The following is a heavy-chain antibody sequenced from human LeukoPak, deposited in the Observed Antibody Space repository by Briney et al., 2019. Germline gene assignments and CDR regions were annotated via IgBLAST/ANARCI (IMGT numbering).Heavy chain of an antibody. CDR3: AKETEHDSSGYYEPGFDY. J-gene: IGHJ4*02. CDR2: ISYDGSNK. Sequence: GGSLRLSCAASGFTFSSCGMHWVRQAPGKGLEWVAVISYDGSNKYYADSVKGRFTISRDNSKNTLYLQMNSLRAEDTAVYYCAKETEHDSSGYYEPGFDYWGQGTLVTVSS. CDR1: GFTFSSCG. V-gene: IGHV3-30*18. D-gene: IGHD3-22*01.